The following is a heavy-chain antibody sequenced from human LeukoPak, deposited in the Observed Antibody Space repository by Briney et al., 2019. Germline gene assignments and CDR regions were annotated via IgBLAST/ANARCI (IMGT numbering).Heavy chain of an antibody. CDR2: IYTSGST. CDR1: GGSISSYY. CDR3: ARDFWGYCTNGVCYKEGWFDP. D-gene: IGHD2-8*01. J-gene: IGHJ5*02. Sequence: SETLSLTCTVSGGSISSYYWSWIRQPAGKGLEWIGRIYTSGSTNYNPSLKSRVTMSVDTSKNQFSLKLSSVTAADTAVYYCARDFWGYCTNGVCYKEGWFDPWGQGTLVTVSS. V-gene: IGHV4-4*07.